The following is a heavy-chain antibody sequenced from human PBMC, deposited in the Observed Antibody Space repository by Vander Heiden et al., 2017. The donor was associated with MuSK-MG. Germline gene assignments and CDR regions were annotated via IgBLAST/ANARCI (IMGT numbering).Heavy chain of an antibody. Sequence: QVQLVQSGAEVKKPGASVKVSCKASGYTFTSYDINWVRQATGQGLEWMGWMNPNSGNTGYAQKFQGRVTMTRNTSISTAYMELSSLRSEDTAVYYCARGSSFRGYYDFWSGENAFDIWGQGTTGTVSS. D-gene: IGHD3-3*01. V-gene: IGHV1-8*01. J-gene: IGHJ3*02. CDR1: GYTFTSYD. CDR2: MNPNSGNT. CDR3: ARGSSFRGYYDFWSGENAFDI.